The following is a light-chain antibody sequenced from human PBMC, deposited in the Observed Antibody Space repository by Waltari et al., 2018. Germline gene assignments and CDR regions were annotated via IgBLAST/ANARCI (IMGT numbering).Light chain of an antibody. CDR3: QQYYSTPFT. CDR1: QSVLYISNNKNY. CDR2: LAS. V-gene: IGKV4-1*01. J-gene: IGKJ3*01. Sequence: DIVMTQSPDSLAVSLGERATINCKSSQSVLYISNNKNYLAWYHQKPGQPPKLLIYLASTREAGVPDRFSGRGSGTDFTLTISSLQAEDGAVYYCQQYYSTPFTFGPGTKVDIK.